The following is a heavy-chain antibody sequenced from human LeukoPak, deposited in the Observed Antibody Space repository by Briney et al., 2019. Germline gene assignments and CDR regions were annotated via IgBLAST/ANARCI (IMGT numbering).Heavy chain of an antibody. V-gene: IGHV1-69*05. CDR1: GGTFSSYA. D-gene: IGHD2-2*03. CDR3: ARDGYCSSTSCYSPGNYYYYYMDV. J-gene: IGHJ6*03. Sequence: SVKVSCKASGGTFSSYAISWVRQAPGQGLEWMGGIIPIFGTANYAQKFQGRVTITTDESTSTAYMELSSLRSEDTAVYYCARDGYCSSTSCYSPGNYYYYYMDVWGKGTTVTVSS. CDR2: IIPIFGTA.